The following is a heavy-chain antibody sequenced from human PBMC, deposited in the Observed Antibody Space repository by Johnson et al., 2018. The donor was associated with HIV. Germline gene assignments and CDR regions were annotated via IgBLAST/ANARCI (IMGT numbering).Heavy chain of an antibody. J-gene: IGHJ3*02. CDR2: SCRNCGSI. Sequence: VQLVESGGGVVRPGGSLRLSCAASGFTFDDYAMHWVRQAPGKGLEWVSGSCRNCGSIGFADSVKGRFTSSSDNAKNSLFLQMKRLRAGDTAVYYCARGEGYCSSTSCDDAFDIWGQGTMVTVSS. D-gene: IGHD2-2*01. V-gene: IGHV3-9*01. CDR3: ARGEGYCSSTSCDDAFDI. CDR1: GFTFDDYA.